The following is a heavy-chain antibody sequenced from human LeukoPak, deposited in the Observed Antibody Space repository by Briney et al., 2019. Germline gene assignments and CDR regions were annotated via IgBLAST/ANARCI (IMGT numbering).Heavy chain of an antibody. D-gene: IGHD3-22*01. CDR3: AMGVRYYDSNGYAMEY. Sequence: GGSLKLSSAGSGSTFTSYDMTWVRQAPGKGLEWVTTMTSGDNTYYADSVKGRFTISRDNSKNTLYLQMSSLRDEDTAVYYCAMGVRYYDSNGYAMEYWGQGTLVTVSS. V-gene: IGHV3-23*01. CDR2: MTSGDNT. J-gene: IGHJ4*02. CDR1: GSTFTSYD.